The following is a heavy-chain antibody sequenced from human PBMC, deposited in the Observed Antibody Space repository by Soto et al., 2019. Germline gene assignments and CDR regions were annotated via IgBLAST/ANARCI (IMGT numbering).Heavy chain of an antibody. CDR1: GYTFTSYD. CDR3: ARSRSSSSGGPYYYYYYHMDV. CDR2: MNPNSGNT. D-gene: IGHD6-6*01. Sequence: GASVKVSCKASGYTFTSYDINWVRQATGQGLEWMGWMNPNSGNTGYAQKFQGRVTMTRNTSISTAYMELSSLRSEDTAVYYCARSRSSSSGGPYYYYYYHMDVWGKGTTVTVSS. V-gene: IGHV1-8*01. J-gene: IGHJ6*03.